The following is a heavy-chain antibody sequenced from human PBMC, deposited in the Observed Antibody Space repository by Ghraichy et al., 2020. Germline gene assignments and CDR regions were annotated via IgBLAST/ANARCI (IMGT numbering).Heavy chain of an antibody. Sequence: GGSLRLSCAASGFTFSSYSMNWVRQAPGKGLEWVSYISSSSSTIYYADSVKGRFTISRDNAKNSLYLQMNSLRDEDTAVYYCARQILGLWNDGGGFDYWGQGTLVTVSS. D-gene: IGHD1-1*01. V-gene: IGHV3-48*02. CDR1: GFTFSSYS. CDR2: ISSSSSTI. CDR3: ARQILGLWNDGGGFDY. J-gene: IGHJ4*02.